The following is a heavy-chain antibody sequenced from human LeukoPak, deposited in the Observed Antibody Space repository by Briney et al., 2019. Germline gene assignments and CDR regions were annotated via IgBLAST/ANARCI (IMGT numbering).Heavy chain of an antibody. J-gene: IGHJ6*02. CDR3: ARWTIYYYYGMDV. V-gene: IGHV4-34*01. CDR1: GGSFSGHY. CDR2: INHSGST. Sequence: SETLSLTCAVYGGSFSGHYWSWIRQPPGKGLEWIGEINHSGSTNYNPSLKSRVTISVDTSKNQFSLKLSSVTAADTAVYYCARWTIYYYYGMDVWGQGTTVTVSS. D-gene: IGHD3-10*01.